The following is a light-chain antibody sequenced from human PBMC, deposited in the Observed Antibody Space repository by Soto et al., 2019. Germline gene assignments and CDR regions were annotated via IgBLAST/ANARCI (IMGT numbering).Light chain of an antibody. CDR1: SSDVGGYNY. Sequence: SAQPQPGSGSGSRGQSSSISCTGTSSDVGGYNYVSWYRHHPGKAPKLIIYDVTNRPSGVSNPFSGSKSGNTASLTISGLQPEDEADYYCSSYTTSNTRQIVFGTGTKVTVL. CDR2: DVT. V-gene: IGLV2-14*03. J-gene: IGLJ1*01. CDR3: SSYTTSNTRQIV.